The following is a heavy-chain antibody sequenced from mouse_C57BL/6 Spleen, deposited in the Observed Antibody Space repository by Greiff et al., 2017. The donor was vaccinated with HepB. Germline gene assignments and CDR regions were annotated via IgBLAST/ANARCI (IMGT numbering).Heavy chain of an antibody. CDR3: ARGLVYFDY. CDR2: ISYDGSN. D-gene: IGHD4-1*01. CDR1: GYSITSGYY. V-gene: IGHV3-6*01. J-gene: IGHJ2*01. Sequence: EVQLQQSGPGLVKPSQSLSLTCSVTGYSITSGYYWNWIRQFPGNKLEWMGYISYDGSNNYNPSLKNRISITRDTSKNQFFLKLNSVTTEDTATYYCARGLVYFDYWGQGTTLTVSS.